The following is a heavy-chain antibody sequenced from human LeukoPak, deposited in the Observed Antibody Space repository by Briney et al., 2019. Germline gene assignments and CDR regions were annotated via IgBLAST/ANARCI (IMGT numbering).Heavy chain of an antibody. CDR2: ISAYNGNT. J-gene: IGHJ4*02. CDR3: ASFRRGGGSYLSY. CDR1: GYTFTGYY. D-gene: IGHD3-16*01. V-gene: IGHV1-18*04. Sequence: ASVKVSCKASGYTFTGYYMHWVRQAPGQGLEWMGWISAYNGNTNYAQKLQGRVTMTTDTSTSTAYMELRSLRSDDTAVYYCASFRRGGGSYLSYWGQGTLVTVSS.